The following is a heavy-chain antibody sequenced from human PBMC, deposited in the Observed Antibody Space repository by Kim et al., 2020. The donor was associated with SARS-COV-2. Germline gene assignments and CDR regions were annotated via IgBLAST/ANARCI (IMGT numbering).Heavy chain of an antibody. CDR2: ISSDVSST. V-gene: IGHV3-74*01. D-gene: IGHD2-15*01. CDR3: ARGGSGEYSDN. CDR1: GFTFSSYW. Sequence: GGSLRLSCAASGFTFSSYWMHWVRQAPGKGLVWVSRISSDVSSTNYTDSVKGRITISRDNAKNTLYLQLNSLRAEDTAVYYCARGGSGEYSDNWCQGTLV. J-gene: IGHJ4*02.